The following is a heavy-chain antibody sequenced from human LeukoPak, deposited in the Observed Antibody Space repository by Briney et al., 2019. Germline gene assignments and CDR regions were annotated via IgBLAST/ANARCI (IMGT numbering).Heavy chain of an antibody. CDR2: MQSSGNS. CDR1: SLSIITYH. V-gene: IGHV4-59*01. CDR3: ARDIRHSYGRYFDP. D-gene: IGHD5-18*01. J-gene: IGHJ4*02. Sequence: PSETLSLTCSVSSLSIITYHWNWLRKPPGKGLEWIGYMQSSGNSKYNPSLKNRVNIFVDTSKNQFVLNLRSVTAADTAVYFCARDIRHSYGRYFDPWGQGMLVTVSS.